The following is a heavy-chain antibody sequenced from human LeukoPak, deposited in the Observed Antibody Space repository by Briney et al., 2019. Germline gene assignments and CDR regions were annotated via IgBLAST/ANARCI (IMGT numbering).Heavy chain of an antibody. V-gene: IGHV4-34*01. CDR3: ARGRGSSWSPLLDY. D-gene: IGHD6-13*01. J-gene: IGHJ4*02. Sequence: SETLSLTCGVYGGSFSGYYWSWIRQPPGKGPEWIGEIDHSGSTNYNPSLKSRVIISVDTSKNQFSLNLSSVTAADTAVYYCARGRGSSWSPLLDYWGQGTLVTVSS. CDR2: IDHSGST. CDR1: GGSFSGYY.